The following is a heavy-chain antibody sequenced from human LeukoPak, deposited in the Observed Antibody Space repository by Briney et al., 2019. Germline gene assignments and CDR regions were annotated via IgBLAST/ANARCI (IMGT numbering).Heavy chain of an antibody. D-gene: IGHD2/OR15-2a*01. CDR2: ISDKGQGHTT. CDR3: ARDSKKHSHDY. V-gene: IGHV3-72*01. J-gene: IGHJ4*02. Sequence: GGSLRLSCDASGFTFSDYHMDWVRQAPGKGLEWVGRISDKGQGHTTEYAASVRGRFTISRDDSKNSLSLQLNSLKTEDTAVYYCARDSKKHSHDYWGQGILVTVSS. CDR1: GFTFSDYH.